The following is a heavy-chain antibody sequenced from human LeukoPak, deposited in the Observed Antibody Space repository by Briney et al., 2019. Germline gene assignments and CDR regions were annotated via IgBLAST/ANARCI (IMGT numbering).Heavy chain of an antibody. D-gene: IGHD5-24*01. Sequence: GGSLRLSCAASGFTFSSYAMSWVRQAPGKGLEWVSAISGSGGSTYYADSVKGRFTISRDNPKNTLYLQMNSLRAEDTAVYYCAKNGVEMARLGWFDPWGQGTLVTVSS. CDR1: GFTFSSYA. CDR2: ISGSGGST. J-gene: IGHJ5*02. V-gene: IGHV3-23*01. CDR3: AKNGVEMARLGWFDP.